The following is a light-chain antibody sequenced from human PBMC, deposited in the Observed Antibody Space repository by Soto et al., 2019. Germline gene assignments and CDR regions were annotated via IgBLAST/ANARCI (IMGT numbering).Light chain of an antibody. CDR3: QQRSNGIT. Sequence: EIVLTQSPATLSLSPGERATLSCGASQSVSSYLAWYQQKSGQAPRLLIYDALHRATGIPARFSGSGSGTDFTLTINSLEPEDFAVYYCQQRSNGITFGQGTRLEIK. CDR1: QSVSSY. CDR2: DAL. J-gene: IGKJ5*01. V-gene: IGKV3-11*01.